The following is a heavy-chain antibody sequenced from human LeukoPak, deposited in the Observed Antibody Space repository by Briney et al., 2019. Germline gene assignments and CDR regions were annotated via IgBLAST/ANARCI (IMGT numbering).Heavy chain of an antibody. Sequence: GESLKISCKGSGYSFTSYWIGWVRQTPGKGLEWMGIIYPGDSDTRYSPSFQGQVTISADKSISTAYLQWSSLKAADTAIYYCARQWGDCSSTSCYSADWGQGTLVTVSS. D-gene: IGHD2-2*01. CDR1: GYSFTSYW. CDR3: ARQWGDCSSTSCYSAD. CDR2: IYPGDSDT. V-gene: IGHV5-51*01. J-gene: IGHJ4*02.